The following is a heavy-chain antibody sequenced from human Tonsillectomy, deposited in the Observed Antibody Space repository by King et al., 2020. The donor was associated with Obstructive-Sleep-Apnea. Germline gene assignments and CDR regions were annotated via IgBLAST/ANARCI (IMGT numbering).Heavy chain of an antibody. J-gene: IGHJ5*02. CDR3: ARDSSPIRGWFDP. CDR2: IYHSWST. V-gene: IGHV4-4*02. CDR1: GGSISSNNW. D-gene: IGHD2-2*01. Sequence: VQLQESGPGLVKPSGTLSLTCAVSGGSISSNNWWSWVRQPPGKGLEWIGEIYHSWSTNYNPSLKSRVTISVDKSKNQFSLRLSSVTAADTAVYYCARDSSPIRGWFDPWGQGTLVTVSS.